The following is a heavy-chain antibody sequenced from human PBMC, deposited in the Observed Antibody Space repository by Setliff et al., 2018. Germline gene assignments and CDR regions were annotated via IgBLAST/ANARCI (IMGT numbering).Heavy chain of an antibody. CDR1: GYTFTSYG. CDR3: ASAEVVVAP. V-gene: IGHV1-3*01. D-gene: IGHD2-15*01. CDR2: INAANGNT. Sequence: ASVKVSCKASGYTFTSYGVHWVRQAPGQRREWMGWINAANGNTKYSQKFQGRVTITRDTSASTVYMELSSLRSEDTAVYYCASAEVVVAPWGQGTLVTVSS. J-gene: IGHJ4*02.